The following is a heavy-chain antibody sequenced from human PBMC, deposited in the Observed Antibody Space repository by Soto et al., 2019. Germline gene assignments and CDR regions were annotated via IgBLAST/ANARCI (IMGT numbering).Heavy chain of an antibody. CDR2: IYYSGST. CDR1: GGSISSSSYY. D-gene: IGHD7-27*01. V-gene: IGHV4-39*01. CDR3: ARHVNPWAQGAFDI. Sequence: QLQLQESGPGLVKPSETLSLTCTVSGGSISSSSYYWGWIRQPPGKGLEWIVSIYYSGSTYYNPSLKSRVTMSVDTSKNQFSLKLSSVTAADTAVYYCARHVNPWAQGAFDIWGQGTMVTVSS. J-gene: IGHJ3*02.